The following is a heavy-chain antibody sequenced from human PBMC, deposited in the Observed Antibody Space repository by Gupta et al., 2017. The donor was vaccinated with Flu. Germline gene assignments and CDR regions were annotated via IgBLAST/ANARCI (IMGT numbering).Heavy chain of an antibody. V-gene: IGHV3-23*01. CDR1: GFTFFNYA. Sequence: EVHLSESGGGLVQPGGSLRLSCAASGFTFFNYAKSLVRQAPGKGLEWISCISSSGGDTQYVGYVEGRFTISRDNSKSTLYLEMNSLRAEDTAVYFCAKGRTSAGASYDIWGQGNLVTISS. J-gene: IGHJ4*02. CDR3: AKGRTSAGASYDI. CDR2: ISSSGGDT. D-gene: IGHD1-26*01.